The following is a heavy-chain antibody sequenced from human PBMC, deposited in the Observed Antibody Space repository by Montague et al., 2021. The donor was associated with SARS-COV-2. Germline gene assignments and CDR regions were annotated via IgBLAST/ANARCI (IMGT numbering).Heavy chain of an antibody. J-gene: IGHJ5*02. V-gene: IGHV4-39*01. Sequence: SETLSLTCTVSGGSISSSSYYWGWIRQPPGKGLEWIGNIYYSGSTYYNPSLKSRVTISADTSKNQFSLKLRSVTAADTAVYYCARHVGDWFIVVVPSWFDPWGQGTLVTVSS. CDR2: IYYSGST. CDR3: ARHVGDWFIVVVPSWFDP. D-gene: IGHD2-2*01. CDR1: GGSISSSSYY.